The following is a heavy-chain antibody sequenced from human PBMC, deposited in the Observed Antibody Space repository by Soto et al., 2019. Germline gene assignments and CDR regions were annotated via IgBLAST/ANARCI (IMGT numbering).Heavy chain of an antibody. CDR2: AYYRSKWYN. D-gene: IGHD1-7*01. CDR3: ARTTTITGTMYFFVY. V-gene: IGHV6-1*01. CDR1: GDSVSSNSAA. Sequence: SQTLSLTCAISGDSVSSNSAAWNWIRQSPSRGLECLGRAYYRSKWYNDYAVSVKSRITINPDTSKNQFSLQLNSVTPEDTAVYFCARTTTITGTMYFFVYWGQGTRVTVSS. J-gene: IGHJ4*02.